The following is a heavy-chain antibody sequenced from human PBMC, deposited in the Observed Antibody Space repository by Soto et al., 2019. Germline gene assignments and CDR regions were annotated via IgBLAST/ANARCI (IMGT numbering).Heavy chain of an antibody. CDR2: ISWNSGSI. CDR1: VFTFDDYA. J-gene: IGHJ6*02. D-gene: IGHD5-18*01. CDR3: AKDRTAMALYGMDV. Sequence: PGWSLRLSCASSVFTFDDYAMHWVRQAPGKGLEWVSGISWNSGSIGYADSVKGRFTISRDNAKNSLYLQMNSLRAEDTALYYCAKDRTAMALYGMDVWGQGTTVTVSS. V-gene: IGHV3-9*01.